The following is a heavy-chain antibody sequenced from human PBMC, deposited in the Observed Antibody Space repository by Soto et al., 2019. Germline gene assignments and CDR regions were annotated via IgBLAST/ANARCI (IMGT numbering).Heavy chain of an antibody. CDR1: GGSISSGSYY. D-gene: IGHD3-22*01. CDR3: ARLHPPYYFDSSGSPD. J-gene: IGHJ4*02. V-gene: IGHV4-39*01. Sequence: PSETLSLTCTVSGGSISSGSYYWGWIRQPPGKGLEWIGSIYYSGSTYYNPSLKSRVTISVDTSKNQFYLKLSSVTAADTAVFYCARLHPPYYFDSSGSPDWRQGTLLTVSS. CDR2: IYYSGST.